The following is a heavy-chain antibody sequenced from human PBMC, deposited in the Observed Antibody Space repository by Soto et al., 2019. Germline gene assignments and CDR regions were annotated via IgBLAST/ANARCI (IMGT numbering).Heavy chain of an antibody. Sequence: PSETLSLTCTVSGASITTYYWSWIRQPPGKELEWIGYISYSGSTDYNPSLKSRVTISFDASKNQISLQVRSATAADAAVYYCARDLKEYCSDGKCNWFDPWGQGTLVTVS. V-gene: IGHV4-59*01. J-gene: IGHJ5*02. CDR2: ISYSGST. D-gene: IGHD2-15*01. CDR1: GASITTYY. CDR3: ARDLKEYCSDGKCNWFDP.